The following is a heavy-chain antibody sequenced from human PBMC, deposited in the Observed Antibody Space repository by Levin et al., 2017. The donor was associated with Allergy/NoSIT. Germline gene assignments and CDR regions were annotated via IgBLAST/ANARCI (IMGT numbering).Heavy chain of an antibody. CDR3: TKGSSWGY. V-gene: IGHV3-30*18. J-gene: IGHJ4*02. Sequence: LSLTCAASGFTFSSYDMHWVRQAPGKGLEWVAVISYDGSNKYYADSVKGRFTISRDNSKNTLYLQMNSLRAEDTAVYYCTKGSSWGYWGQGTLVTVSS. CDR1: GFTFSSYD. D-gene: IGHD6-13*01. CDR2: ISYDGSNK.